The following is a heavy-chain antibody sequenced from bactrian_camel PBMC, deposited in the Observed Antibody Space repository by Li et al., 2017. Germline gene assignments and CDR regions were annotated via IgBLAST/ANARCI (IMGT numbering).Heavy chain of an antibody. D-gene: IGHD1*01. J-gene: IGHJ6*01. CDR3: VRDVGFNEYVGFGY. V-gene: IGHV3S54*01. CDR1: QYIYGRNA. Sequence: VQLVESGGGSVQSGGSLRLSCVVPQYIYGRNALAWFRQFPGKKREGVAVIYTSSGSTFYADSVKGRFTISRDNGKNTVYLQIHSLKTEDTAVYYCVRDVGFNEYVGFGYWGQGTQVTVSS. CDR2: IYTSSGST.